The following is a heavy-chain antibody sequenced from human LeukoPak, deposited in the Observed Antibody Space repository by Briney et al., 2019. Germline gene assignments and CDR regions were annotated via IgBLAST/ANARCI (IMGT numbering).Heavy chain of an antibody. CDR3: AKARGATSFDY. CDR2: ISFTGNSI. J-gene: IGHJ4*02. D-gene: IGHD1-26*01. CDR1: GFTFSDYD. V-gene: IGHV3-48*01. Sequence: QSGGSLRLSCAASGFTFSDYDMIWVRQAPGKGLEWVSYISFTGNSIYYADSLKGRFTISRDNSKNTLYLQMNSLRAEDTAVYYCAKARGATSFDYWGQGSLVTVSS.